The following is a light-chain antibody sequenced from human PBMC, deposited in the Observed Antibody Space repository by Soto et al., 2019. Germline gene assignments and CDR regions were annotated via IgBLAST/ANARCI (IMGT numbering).Light chain of an antibody. V-gene: IGKV3-15*01. CDR1: QSISNS. J-gene: IGKJ2*01. CDR3: QQYNNWPPRT. Sequence: EIVITQSPASLSVSPGETATLCCRASQSISNSLAWYQQKPGQAPSLLIYGASTRATGIPARFSGSGSGTEFTLTISSLQSEDSALYYCQQYNNWPPRTFGQGTKLEFK. CDR2: GAS.